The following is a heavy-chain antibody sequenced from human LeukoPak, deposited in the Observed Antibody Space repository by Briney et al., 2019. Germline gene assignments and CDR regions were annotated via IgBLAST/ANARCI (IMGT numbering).Heavy chain of an antibody. D-gene: IGHD5-18*01. CDR2: IYPGDSDT. V-gene: IGHV5-51*01. CDR3: ARTVTDTAMADFDY. J-gene: IGHJ4*02. CDR1: GYSFTNYW. Sequence: GESLKISCKGSGYSFTNYWIGWVRQMPGKGLEWMGIIYPGDSDTKYSPSFQGQVTISADKSISTAYLQWSSLKPSDTAMYYCARTVTDTAMADFDYWGQGTLVTVSS.